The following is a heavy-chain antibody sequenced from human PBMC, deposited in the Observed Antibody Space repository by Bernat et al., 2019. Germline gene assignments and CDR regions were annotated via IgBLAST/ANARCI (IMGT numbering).Heavy chain of an antibody. D-gene: IGHD4-23*01. CDR1: GFTFSSYG. Sequence: QVQLVESGGGVVQPGRSLRLSCAASGFTFSSYGMHWVRQAPGKGLEWVAVISYDGSNKYYADSVKGRFTISRDNSKNTLYLQMNSLRAEETAVYYCAKDRGTTVVTPWFDPWGQGTLVTVSS. J-gene: IGHJ5*02. CDR3: AKDRGTTVVTPWFDP. V-gene: IGHV3-30*18. CDR2: ISYDGSNK.